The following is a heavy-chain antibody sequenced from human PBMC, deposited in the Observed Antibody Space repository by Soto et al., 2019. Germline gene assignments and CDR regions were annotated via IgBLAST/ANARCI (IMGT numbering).Heavy chain of an antibody. CDR3: ARDRRSYYYGSGTFDY. D-gene: IGHD3-10*01. CDR1: GGSISSYY. CDR2: IYSSGST. Sequence: PSETLSLTCTVSGGSISSYYWSWIRQPPGKGLEWIGYIYSSGSTDYNPSLKSRVTISVDTTKNQFSLKLSSVTAADTAVYYCARDRRSYYYGSGTFDYWGQGTLVTVSS. J-gene: IGHJ4*02. V-gene: IGHV4-59*01.